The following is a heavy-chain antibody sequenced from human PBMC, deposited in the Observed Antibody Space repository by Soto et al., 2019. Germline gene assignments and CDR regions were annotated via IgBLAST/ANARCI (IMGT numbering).Heavy chain of an antibody. D-gene: IGHD2-21*02. CDR1: GYTFTSYA. CDR3: ARVEDGGDCRY. J-gene: IGHJ4*02. V-gene: IGHV1-3*01. CDR2: INAGNGNT. Sequence: QVQLVQSGAEVKKPGASVKVSCKASGYTFTSYAMHWVRQAPGQRLEWMGWINAGNGNTKYSQKFQGRVTITRDTSASTAYMELSSLRSEDMAVYYCARVEDGGDCRYWGQGTLVTVSS.